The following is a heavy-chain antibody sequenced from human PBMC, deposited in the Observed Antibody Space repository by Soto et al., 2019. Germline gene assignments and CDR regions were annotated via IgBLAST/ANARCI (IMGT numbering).Heavy chain of an antibody. J-gene: IGHJ5*02. CDR3: ARDVGATTSPWFDP. CDR1: GYTFTSYG. CDR2: ISAYNGNT. Sequence: ASVKVSCKASGYTFTSYGISWVRQAPGQGLEWMGWISAYNGNTNYAQKLQGRVNMTTDTSTSTAYMELRSLRSDDTAVYYCARDVGATTSPWFDPWGQGTLVTVSS. D-gene: IGHD1-26*01. V-gene: IGHV1-18*01.